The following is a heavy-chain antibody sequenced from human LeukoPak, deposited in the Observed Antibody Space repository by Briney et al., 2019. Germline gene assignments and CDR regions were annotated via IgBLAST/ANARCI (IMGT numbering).Heavy chain of an antibody. CDR2: ISYDGSNK. D-gene: IGHD6-13*01. Sequence: GGSLRLSCAASGFTFSSYAMHWVRQAPGKGLEWVAVISYDGSNKYYADSVKGRFTISRDNSKNTLFLQMNSLRSEDTAVYYCARERWGAAAGFHFDYWGQGTLVTVSS. CDR1: GFTFSSYA. J-gene: IGHJ4*02. CDR3: ARERWGAAAGFHFDY. V-gene: IGHV3-30-3*01.